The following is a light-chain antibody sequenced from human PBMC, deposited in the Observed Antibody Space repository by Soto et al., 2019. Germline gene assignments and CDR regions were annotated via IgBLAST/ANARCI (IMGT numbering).Light chain of an antibody. CDR2: EGS. CDR1: SSDVGIYNL. CDR3: CSYGTTSXYV. J-gene: IGLJ1*01. Sequence: QSALTQPASVSGSPGQSITISCTGTSSDVGIYNLVSWYQQHPGKAPKLMISEGSKRPSGVSNRFSGSNSGNTASLTISGLQAEDEADYYCCSYGTTSXYVFGTGTKLTVL. V-gene: IGLV2-23*01.